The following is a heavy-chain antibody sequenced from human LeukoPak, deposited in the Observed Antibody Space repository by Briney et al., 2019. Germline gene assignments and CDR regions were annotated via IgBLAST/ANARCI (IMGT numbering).Heavy chain of an antibody. CDR1: GFTVSSNY. CDR2: IYSGGST. CDR3: ARYITRHYYDSSGYYHYFDY. Sequence: GGSLRLSCAASGFTVSSNYMSWVRQAPGKGLEWFSVIYSGGSTYYADSVKGRFTISRDNSKNTLYLQMNSLRAEDTAVYYCARYITRHYYDSSGYYHYFDYWGQGTLVTVSS. V-gene: IGHV3-53*01. J-gene: IGHJ4*02. D-gene: IGHD3-22*01.